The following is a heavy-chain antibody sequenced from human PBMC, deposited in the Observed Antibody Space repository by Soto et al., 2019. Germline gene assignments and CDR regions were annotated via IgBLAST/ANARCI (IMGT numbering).Heavy chain of an antibody. CDR3: AKDESDSSFGELSTTPHFQH. CDR2: ISDSCGRP. CDR1: GFTFTNYD. Sequence: SGGSLRLSCAASGFTFTNYDMNSVRQAPGKAQEGVSDISDSCGRPHYADSVKGRFAISRDNSKNTLYLPMSSLRAEDTAVYYCAKDESDSSFGELSTTPHFQHWGQCTLLTVSS. D-gene: IGHD3-10*01. V-gene: IGHV3-23*01. J-gene: IGHJ1*01.